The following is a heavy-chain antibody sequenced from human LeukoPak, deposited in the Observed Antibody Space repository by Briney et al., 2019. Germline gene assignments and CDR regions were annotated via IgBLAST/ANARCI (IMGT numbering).Heavy chain of an antibody. CDR2: INTDNGST. CDR1: IYTFNSSTIRSLG. D-gene: IGHD1-1*01. CDR3: ARERLRADGTQGVFDI. Sequence: ASVKVSCKASIYTFNSSTIRSLGISWVRQAPGQGLEWMGWINTDNGSTNYGQKFQGRVNMTTDTSTTTVNMELRSLRSDDTAVYYCARERLRADGTQGVFDIWGQGTMVTVSS. V-gene: IGHV1-18*01. J-gene: IGHJ3*02.